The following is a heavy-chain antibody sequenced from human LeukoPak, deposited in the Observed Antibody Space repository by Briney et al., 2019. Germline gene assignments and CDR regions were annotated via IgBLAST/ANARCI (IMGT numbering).Heavy chain of an antibody. V-gene: IGHV4-59*12. CDR1: GGSISGYY. D-gene: IGHD6-6*01. CDR2: IYYSGST. J-gene: IGHJ5*02. CDR3: AREDSSSSDNWFDP. Sequence: SETLSLTCTVSGGSISGYYWSWVRQPPGKGLEWIGYIYYSGSTSYNPSLKSRVTISVDTSKNQFSLRLSSVTAADTAVYYCAREDSSSSDNWFDPWGQGTLVTVSS.